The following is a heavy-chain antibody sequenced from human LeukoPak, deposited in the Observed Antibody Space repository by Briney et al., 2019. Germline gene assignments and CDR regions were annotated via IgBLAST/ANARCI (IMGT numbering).Heavy chain of an antibody. D-gene: IGHD6-25*01. J-gene: IGHJ6*03. CDR2: ISSSSSTI. CDR1: GFTFSSYS. CDR3: ARARLRLYYMDV. Sequence: GGSLRLSCAASGFTFSSYSMNWVRQAPGKGLEWVSYISSSSSTIYYADSVKGRFTISRGNAKNSLYLQMNSLRDEDTAVYYCARARLRLYYMDVWGKGTTVTVSS. V-gene: IGHV3-48*02.